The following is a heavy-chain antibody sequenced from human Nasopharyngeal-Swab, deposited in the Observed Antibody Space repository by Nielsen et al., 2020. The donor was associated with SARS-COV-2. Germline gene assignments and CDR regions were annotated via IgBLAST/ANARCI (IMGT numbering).Heavy chain of an antibody. D-gene: IGHD6-13*01. CDR2: IKQDGSET. V-gene: IGHV3-7*01. J-gene: IGHJ2*01. CDR1: GFTLSSFW. CDR3: ARLSGSSWDFDL. Sequence: GESLKISCAAFGFTLSSFWMTWVRQAPGKGLEWVANIKQDGSETYYVDSVKGRFTISRDNAKNSLYLQMNSLRADDTAVYYCARLSGSSWDFDLWGRGTLVTVSS.